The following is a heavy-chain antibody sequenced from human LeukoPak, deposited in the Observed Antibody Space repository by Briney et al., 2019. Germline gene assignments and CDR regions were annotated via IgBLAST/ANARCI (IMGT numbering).Heavy chain of an antibody. CDR2: INHSGYT. J-gene: IGHJ4*02. V-gene: IGHV4-34*01. CDR1: GVSFDDYY. CDR3: TRMTTGHDY. Sequence: PSETLSLTCAVSGVSFDDYYWSWVRQTPGKGLEWIGEINHSGYTNNSPSLKSRVTLSIDTSRKQFSLNLRSVTVADAGIYYCTRMTTGHDYWGQGTLVTVSS. D-gene: IGHD4-17*01.